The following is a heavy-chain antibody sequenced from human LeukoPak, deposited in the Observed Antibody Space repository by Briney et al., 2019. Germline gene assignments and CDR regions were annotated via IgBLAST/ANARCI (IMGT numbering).Heavy chain of an antibody. Sequence: GGSLRLSCAASGFTFSSYSMNWVRQAPGKGLEWVSYISSSSSTIYYADSVKGRFTISRDNAKNSLYLQMNSLRAEDTAVYYCARDSGSSSWYGFSYFDYWGQGTLVTVSS. D-gene: IGHD6-13*01. CDR3: ARDSGSSSWYGFSYFDY. J-gene: IGHJ4*02. CDR1: GFTFSSYS. V-gene: IGHV3-48*04. CDR2: ISSSSSTI.